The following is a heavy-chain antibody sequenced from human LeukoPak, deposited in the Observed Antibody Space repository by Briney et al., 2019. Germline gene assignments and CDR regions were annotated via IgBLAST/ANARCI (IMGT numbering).Heavy chain of an antibody. CDR2: ISVYNGNT. CDR1: GYTFTGYY. V-gene: IGHV1-18*04. CDR3: ARAQTTGFGESIDY. J-gene: IGHJ4*02. Sequence: GASVKVSCKASGYTFTGYYMHWVRQAPGQGLEWMGWISVYNGNTIYAEKLQGRVTVTTDTSTTTAYMELRSLRSDDTAVYYCARAQTTGFGESIDYWGQGTLVTVSS. D-gene: IGHD3-10*01.